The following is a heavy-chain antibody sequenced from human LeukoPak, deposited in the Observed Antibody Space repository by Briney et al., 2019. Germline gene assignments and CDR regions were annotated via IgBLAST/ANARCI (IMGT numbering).Heavy chain of an antibody. Sequence: GGSLRLSCAASGFTFSLYWMNWVRRAPGKGLEWVANIKQDRSEKNYVDSVKGRFTISRDNAKNSLYLQMNNLRVEDTAMYYCAGGTGFIIKDWGQGTLVTVSS. J-gene: IGHJ4*02. CDR3: AGGTGFIIKD. V-gene: IGHV3-7*03. D-gene: IGHD3-9*01. CDR1: GFTFSLYW. CDR2: IKQDRSEK.